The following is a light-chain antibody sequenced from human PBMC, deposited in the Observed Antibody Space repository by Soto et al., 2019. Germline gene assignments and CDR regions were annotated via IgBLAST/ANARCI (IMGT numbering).Light chain of an antibody. CDR2: KAS. Sequence: DIQMTHSPSALSASVGDRVTITCRASQSVSVWLAWYQQKPGKAPKLLIYKASSLHSGVPSRFSGSGSGTEFTLTISSLQPDDFATYYCHQYKTYWTFGHGTKVDIK. CDR1: QSVSVW. J-gene: IGKJ1*01. CDR3: HQYKTYWT. V-gene: IGKV1-5*03.